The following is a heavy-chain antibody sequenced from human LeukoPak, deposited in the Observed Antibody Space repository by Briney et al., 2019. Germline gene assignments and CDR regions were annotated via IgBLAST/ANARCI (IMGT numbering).Heavy chain of an antibody. CDR3: ARAPTLAARMWAFDI. CDR1: GGSISSGSYY. J-gene: IGHJ3*02. D-gene: IGHD6-6*01. CDR2: IYTSGST. V-gene: IGHV4-61*02. Sequence: SQTLSLTCTVSGGSISSGSYYWAWIRQPAGRGLEWIGCIYTSGSTNYNPSLKSRVTISVDTSKNQFSLKLSSVTAADTAVYYCARAPTLAARMWAFDIWGQGTVVTVSS.